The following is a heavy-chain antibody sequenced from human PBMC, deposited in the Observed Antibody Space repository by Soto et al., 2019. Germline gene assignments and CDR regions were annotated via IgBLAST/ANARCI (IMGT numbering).Heavy chain of an antibody. CDR1: DGSISSGDYY. V-gene: IGHV4-30-4*01. CDR3: ARERDYGDYASFDY. D-gene: IGHD4-17*01. Sequence: PSETMSLTCTVSDGSISSGDYYWRWIRQPPGKGLEWIGYIYYSGSTYYNPSLKSRVTISVDTSKNQFSLKLSSVTAADTAVYYCARERDYGDYASFDYWGQGTLVTVSS. J-gene: IGHJ4*02. CDR2: IYYSGST.